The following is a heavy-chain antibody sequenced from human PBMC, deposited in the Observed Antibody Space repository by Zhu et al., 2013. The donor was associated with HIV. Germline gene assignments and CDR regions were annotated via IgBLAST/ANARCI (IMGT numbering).Heavy chain of an antibody. Sequence: QVQLVQSGAEVKKPGASVKVSCKASGYTFTGYYVHWVRQAPGQGLEWMGWINPYSGDTNYAQKFHGRVSMTRDTSISTAYMELSSLRSDDTAVYYCARSSGTVPRPGFDPWAREPWSPSP. J-gene: IGHJ5*02. CDR1: GYTFTGYY. D-gene: IGHD6-19*01. CDR3: ARSSGTVPRPGFDP. CDR2: INPYSGDT. V-gene: IGHV1-2*02.